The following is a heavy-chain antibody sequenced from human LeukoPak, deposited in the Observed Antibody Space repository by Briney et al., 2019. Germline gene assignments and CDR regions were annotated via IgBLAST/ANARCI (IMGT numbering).Heavy chain of an antibody. CDR1: GYTFTSYG. CDR3: ARDLTHRRYYDNSGYQIVPAF. Sequence: ASVKVSCKASGYTFTSYGISWVRQAPGQGLEWMGWISAYNGYTNYAQKLQGRVTMTRDTSTSTAYLDLRSLRSDDTAVCYCARDLTHRRYYDNSGYQIVPAFWGQGTLVTVSS. V-gene: IGHV1-18*01. J-gene: IGHJ4*02. CDR2: ISAYNGYT. D-gene: IGHD3-22*01.